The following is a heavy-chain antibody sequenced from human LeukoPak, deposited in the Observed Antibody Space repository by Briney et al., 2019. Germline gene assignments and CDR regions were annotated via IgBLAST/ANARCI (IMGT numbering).Heavy chain of an antibody. CDR2: IKQDGSEK. Sequence: GGSLRLSCADSGFTFSSYWMTWVRQAPGKVLEWVANIKQDGSEKYYVDSVKGRFTISRDNAKNSLYLQMNSLSAEDTAVYYCATIPAITLSTNRGIDFWGQGTLVAVSS. CDR3: ATIPAITLSTNRGIDF. J-gene: IGHJ4*02. CDR1: GFTFSSYW. D-gene: IGHD3-10*01. V-gene: IGHV3-7*01.